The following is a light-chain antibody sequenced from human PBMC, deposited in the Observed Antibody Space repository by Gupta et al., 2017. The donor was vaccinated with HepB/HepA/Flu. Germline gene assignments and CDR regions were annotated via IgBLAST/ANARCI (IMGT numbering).Light chain of an antibody. CDR1: ALPKQY. J-gene: IGLJ2*01. Sequence: SYELPQPPSVSVSPGQTARITCSGDALPKQYASWYQQKPGQAPVLVIYKDSERPSGIPERFSGSSSGTTVTLTISGVQAEDEADYYCQAADSSGNYVVFGGGTKLTVL. CDR3: QAADSSGNYVV. V-gene: IGLV3-25*03. CDR2: KDS.